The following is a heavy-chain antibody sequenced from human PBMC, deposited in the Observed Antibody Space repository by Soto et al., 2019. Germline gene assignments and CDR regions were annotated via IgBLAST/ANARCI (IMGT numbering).Heavy chain of an antibody. Sequence: GESLKISCEGSGYTFTTYWVAWVRQMPGKGLEWVGSIYPGDSDTRYSPSFQGQVTISADKSISTAYLQWSSLKASDTAMYYCARFPRYCSSTSCYTVVFFGRSLVPGMDVWGQGTTVTVSS. CDR2: IYPGDSDT. D-gene: IGHD2-2*02. J-gene: IGHJ6*02. V-gene: IGHV5-51*01. CDR1: GYTFTTYW. CDR3: ARFPRYCSSTSCYTVVFFGRSLVPGMDV.